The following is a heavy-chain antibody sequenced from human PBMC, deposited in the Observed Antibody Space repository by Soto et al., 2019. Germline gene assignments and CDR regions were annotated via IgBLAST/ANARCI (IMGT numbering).Heavy chain of an antibody. CDR2: ISGSSSYI. D-gene: IGHD5-18*01. CDR3: ARDYESAPLVPAMVPPYFDY. Sequence: GGSLRLSCAASGITFSSYSMNWVRQAPGKGLEWVSSISGSSSYIYYADSVNGRFTISRDNAKNSLYLQMNSLRAEDTAVYYCARDYESAPLVPAMVPPYFDYWGQGTLVTVSS. V-gene: IGHV3-21*01. CDR1: GITFSSYS. J-gene: IGHJ4*02.